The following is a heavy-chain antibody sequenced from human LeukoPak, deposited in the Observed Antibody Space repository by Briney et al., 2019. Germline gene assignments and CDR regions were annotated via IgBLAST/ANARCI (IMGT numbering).Heavy chain of an antibody. CDR2: ISSSGSTI. D-gene: IGHD4-17*01. J-gene: IGHJ6*02. CDR1: GFTFSDYY. V-gene: IGHV3-11*04. CDR3: ARDQLYGDYVYYYYGMDV. Sequence: GGSLRLSCAASGFTFSDYYMSWIRQAPGKGLEWVSYISSSGSTIYHADSVKGRFTISRDNAKNSLYLQMNSLRAEDTAVYYCARDQLYGDYVYYYYGMDVWGQGTTVTVSS.